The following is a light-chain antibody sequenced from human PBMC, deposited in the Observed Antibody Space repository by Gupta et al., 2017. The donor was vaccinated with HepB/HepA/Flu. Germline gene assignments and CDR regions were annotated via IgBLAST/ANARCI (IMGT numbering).Light chain of an antibody. CDR3: QQRNDCHPGRQA. V-gene: IGKV3D-11*02. Sequence: EIVLTQSPATLSLSPGEEATLSCRASHNVYTYLAWFQQRLGQAPRLLIYTASTRAAGIPARYGGSGSGKDGTITISSLEPEEFAVYYCQQRNDCHPGRQAFGRGTKVEIK. CDR2: TAS. CDR1: HNVYTY. J-gene: IGKJ4*01.